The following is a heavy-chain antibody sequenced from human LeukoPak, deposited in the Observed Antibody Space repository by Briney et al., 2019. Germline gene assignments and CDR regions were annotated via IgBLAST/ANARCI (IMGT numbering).Heavy chain of an antibody. CDR2: ISWNSGSI. CDR3: AKALNDYSNYDLGGGFDY. V-gene: IGHV3-9*01. Sequence: PGGSLRLSCAASGFTFDDYAMHWVRQAPGKGLEWVSGISWNSGSIGYADSVKGRFTISRDNAKNSLYLQMNSLRAEDTALYYCAKALNDYSNYDLGGGFDYWGQGTLVTVSS. D-gene: IGHD4-11*01. CDR1: GFTFDDYA. J-gene: IGHJ4*02.